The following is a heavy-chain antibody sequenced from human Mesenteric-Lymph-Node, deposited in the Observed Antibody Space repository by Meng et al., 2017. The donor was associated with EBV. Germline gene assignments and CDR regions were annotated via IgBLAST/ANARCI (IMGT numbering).Heavy chain of an antibody. CDR1: GGSFSGYH. Sequence: QVQLQQGGGGLLEPSETLSLTCEASGGSFSGYHWSWIRQPPGKGLEYIGEISQSGDTTYNPSLKSRVTISVDRSRNQFSLKMASVTAADTAVYYCARGAIFGIVITYFDYWSQGTLVTVSS. J-gene: IGHJ4*02. D-gene: IGHD3-3*02. V-gene: IGHV4-34*01. CDR3: ARGAIFGIVITYFDY. CDR2: ISQSGDT.